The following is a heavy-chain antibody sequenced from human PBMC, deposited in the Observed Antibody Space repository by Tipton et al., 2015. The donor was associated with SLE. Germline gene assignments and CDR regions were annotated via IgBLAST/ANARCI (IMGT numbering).Heavy chain of an antibody. CDR2: ITWNSGTI. CDR3: AKDRSSSDSDFYYMDV. V-gene: IGHV3-9*01. Sequence: SLRLSCVVSGFTFEDYAMHWVRQAPGRGLEWVSGITWNSGTIRYAGSVKGRFTISRDNAKNSLFLQMDSLRIEDTAFYYCAKDRSSSDSDFYYMDVWGKGTTVTVSS. J-gene: IGHJ6*03. CDR1: GFTFEDYA. D-gene: IGHD2-15*01.